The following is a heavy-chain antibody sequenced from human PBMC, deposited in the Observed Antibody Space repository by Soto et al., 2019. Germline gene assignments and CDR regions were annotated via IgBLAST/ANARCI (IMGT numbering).Heavy chain of an antibody. D-gene: IGHD3-16*01. CDR2: ISGSGSNT. J-gene: IGHJ4*02. CDR1: GFTFSTYA. V-gene: IGHV3-23*01. Sequence: PGGSLRLSCSASGFTFSTYALNWVRQAPGKGLEWVSAISGSGSNTYYADSVKGRFTISRDNSKNTLYLQMNSLRVEDTAVYYCAKEGLLRRKTYWGQGTLVTVSS. CDR3: AKEGLLRRKTY.